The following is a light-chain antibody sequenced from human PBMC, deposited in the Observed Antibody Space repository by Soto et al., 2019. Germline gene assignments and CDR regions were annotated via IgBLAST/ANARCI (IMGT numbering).Light chain of an antibody. J-gene: IGKJ4*01. CDR1: QSVSNNY. CDR2: GAS. Sequence: EIVLTQSPGTLSLSAGGGATLSCRASQSVSNNYIAWYQQKPGQAPRLLIHGASSRATGIPDRFSGSGSGTDFTLTIRKLETEDFAVYYCQQYCCSPLTFGGGTKVES. V-gene: IGKV3-20*01. CDR3: QQYCCSPLT.